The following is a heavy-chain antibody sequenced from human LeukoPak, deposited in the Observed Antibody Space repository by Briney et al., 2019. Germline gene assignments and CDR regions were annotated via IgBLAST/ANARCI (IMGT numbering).Heavy chain of an antibody. V-gene: IGHV3-23*01. CDR3: AKRADGCSGVSCYYYYMDV. Sequence: GGSLRLSCAASGFTFSNYAMNWVRQAPGKGLEWVSTISGVGDSTYYAESVKGRFTMYRDNSKNKVYLKMNSLRVEDTAIYYCAKRADGCSGVSCYYYYMDVWGKGTTVTVSS. CDR2: ISGVGDST. D-gene: IGHD2-15*01. J-gene: IGHJ6*03. CDR1: GFTFSNYA.